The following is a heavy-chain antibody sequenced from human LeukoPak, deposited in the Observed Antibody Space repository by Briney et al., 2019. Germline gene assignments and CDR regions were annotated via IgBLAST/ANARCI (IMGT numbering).Heavy chain of an antibody. D-gene: IGHD3-10*01. CDR3: ASSYASGTYYTPNDY. CDR2: VNPSGGST. V-gene: IGHV1-46*01. J-gene: IGHJ4*02. Sequence: GASVKVSCKASGYSFTGYYMHWVRQAPGQGLEWMGMVNPSGGSTTYVQKFQGRVTMTRDTSTSTVYMELSSLRSEDTAVYYCASSYASGTYYTPNDYWGQGTLVTVSS. CDR1: GYSFTGYY.